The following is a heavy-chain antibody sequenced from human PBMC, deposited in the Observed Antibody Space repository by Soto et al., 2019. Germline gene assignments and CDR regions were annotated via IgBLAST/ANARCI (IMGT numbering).Heavy chain of an antibody. Sequence: GGSLRLSCAASGFTFSSYGMHWVRQAPGKGLEWVAVISYDGSNKYYADSVKGRFTISRDNSKNTLYLQMNSLRAEDTAVYYCAKGESWSGYDTYYYYGMDVWGQGTTVTVS. V-gene: IGHV3-30*18. D-gene: IGHD3-3*01. CDR2: ISYDGSNK. J-gene: IGHJ6*02. CDR1: GFTFSSYG. CDR3: AKGESWSGYDTYYYYGMDV.